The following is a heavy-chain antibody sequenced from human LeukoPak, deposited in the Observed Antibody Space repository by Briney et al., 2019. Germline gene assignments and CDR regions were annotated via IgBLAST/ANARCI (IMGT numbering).Heavy chain of an antibody. CDR1: GFPFSDFY. Sequence: GSLRLSCAASGFPFSDFYMSWIRPAPGKGLEWISYTGSSGRIIYYADSVKGRFTISRDNAKNSLYLQMNSLRAEDTAVYYCASRSCSDGSCYADSWGQGTLVTVSS. CDR3: ASRSCSDGSCYADS. V-gene: IGHV3-11*01. J-gene: IGHJ4*02. D-gene: IGHD2-15*01. CDR2: TGSSGRII.